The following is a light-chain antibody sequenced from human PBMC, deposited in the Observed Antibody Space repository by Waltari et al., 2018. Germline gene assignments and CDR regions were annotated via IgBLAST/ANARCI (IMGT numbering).Light chain of an antibody. J-gene: IGKJ2*01. Sequence: EIVMTQSPATLSVSPGERATLSCRASQGVSSNLAWYQQKPGQAPRLLIYGGSTRAPGVSGRFRGSGSGTEFTLTISRLQSEDFAVYYCQQYDNWLPYTFGQGTKVEIK. CDR1: QGVSSN. CDR3: QQYDNWLPYT. CDR2: GGS. V-gene: IGKV3-15*01.